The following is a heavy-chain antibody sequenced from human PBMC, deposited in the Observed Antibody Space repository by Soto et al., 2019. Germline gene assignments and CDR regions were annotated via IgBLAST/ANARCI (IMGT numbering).Heavy chain of an antibody. J-gene: IGHJ5*02. Sequence: SETLSLTRTVSAISVTTGSFYWNWIRQPPGKGLEWIGYISYSGSTNYNPSLKSRVTISVDTSKNQFSLRLSSLTAADTAVYYCARGDAINWFDPWGQGTPVTVTS. D-gene: IGHD2-2*01. CDR2: ISYSGST. CDR1: AISVTTGSFY. CDR3: ARGDAINWFDP. V-gene: IGHV4-61*01.